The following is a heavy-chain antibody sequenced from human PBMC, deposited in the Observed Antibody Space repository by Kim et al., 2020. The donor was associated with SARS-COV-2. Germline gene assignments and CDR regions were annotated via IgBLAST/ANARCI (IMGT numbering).Heavy chain of an antibody. CDR1: GFTFSSYG. Sequence: GGSLRLSCAASGFTFSSYGMHWVRQAPGKGLEWVAVISYDGSNKYYADSVKGRFTISRDNSKNTLYLQMNSLRAEDTAVYYCAKEWGADRLLWFGELFRYYYYGMDVWGQGTTVTVSS. D-gene: IGHD3-10*01. V-gene: IGHV3-30*18. CDR2: ISYDGSNK. J-gene: IGHJ6*02. CDR3: AKEWGADRLLWFGELFRYYYYGMDV.